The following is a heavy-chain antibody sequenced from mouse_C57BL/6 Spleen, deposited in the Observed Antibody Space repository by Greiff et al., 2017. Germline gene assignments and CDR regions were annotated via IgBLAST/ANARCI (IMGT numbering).Heavy chain of an antibody. CDR2: ISNGGGST. J-gene: IGHJ2*01. Sequence: DVMLVESGGGLVQPGGSLKLSCAASGFTFSDYYMYWVRQTPEKRLEWVAYISNGGGSTYYPDTVKGRFTISRDNAKNTLYLQMSRLKSEDTAMYYCARHAPPVYFDYWGQGTTLTVSS. CDR3: ARHAPPVYFDY. V-gene: IGHV5-12*01. CDR1: GFTFSDYY.